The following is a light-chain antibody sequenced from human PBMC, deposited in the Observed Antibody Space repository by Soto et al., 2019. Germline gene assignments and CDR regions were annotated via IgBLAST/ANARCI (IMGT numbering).Light chain of an antibody. CDR2: GAF. V-gene: IGKV3-15*01. CDR1: QSVSSN. CDR3: QQCNDWPHT. Sequence: EIVMTQSPATLYVSPGERATLSCRASQSVSSNLAWYQQKPGQAPRLLIYGAFTRATGIPARFSGRGSGTEFTLTISSLQSEDCAVYYCQQCNDWPHTFGQGTKLEIK. J-gene: IGKJ2*01.